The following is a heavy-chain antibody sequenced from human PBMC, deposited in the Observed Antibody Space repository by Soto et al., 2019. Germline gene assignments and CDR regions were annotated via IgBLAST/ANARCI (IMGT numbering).Heavy chain of an antibody. V-gene: IGHV3-49*03. CDR3: TRWKESYSDY. D-gene: IGHD1-1*01. CDR2: IRRNYYGGTT. CDR1: GFTFGDYA. J-gene: IGHJ4*02. Sequence: SGGSLILSCTVSGFTFGDYAMSGFRQAPGKGLEWVSFIRRNYYGGTTEYAASVKGRFTISKDDSKSIAYLQMNSLKTEDTAVYYCTRWKESYSDYWGQGT.